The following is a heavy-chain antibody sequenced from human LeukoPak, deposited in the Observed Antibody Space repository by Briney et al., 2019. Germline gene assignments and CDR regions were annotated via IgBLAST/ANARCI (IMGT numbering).Heavy chain of an antibody. CDR2: INPNSGDT. Sequence: ASVKVSCKASGYTFTGNYLHWVRQAPGQGLEWMGRINPNSGDTKYAQKFQGRVTMTRDTSVSTAHMQLSRMRYDDTAVYYCARGGGRTSSAFDPWGQGTLVTVSP. CDR1: GYTFTGNY. D-gene: IGHD2-2*01. V-gene: IGHV1-2*02. J-gene: IGHJ5*02. CDR3: ARGGGRTSSAFDP.